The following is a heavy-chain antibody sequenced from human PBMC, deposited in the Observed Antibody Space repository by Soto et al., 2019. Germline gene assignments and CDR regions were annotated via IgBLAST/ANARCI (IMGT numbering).Heavy chain of an antibody. J-gene: IGHJ4*02. CDR2: IYSSGST. D-gene: IGHD3-10*01. Sequence: QVQLLESGPGLVKPSETLSLTCTVSGGSISSYYWSWIRQPPGKGLEWIGSIYSSGSTNYNPSLKSRVTISVATSKNQFSLNLSSVTAADTAVYYCARRYGGGFDYWGQGTLVTVSS. V-gene: IGHV4-59*08. CDR1: GGSISSYY. CDR3: ARRYGGGFDY.